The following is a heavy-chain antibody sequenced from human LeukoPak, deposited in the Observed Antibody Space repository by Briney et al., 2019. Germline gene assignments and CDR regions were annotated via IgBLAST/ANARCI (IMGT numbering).Heavy chain of an antibody. CDR3: ARGTEVYSSSPIPDY. J-gene: IGHJ4*02. CDR1: GFTFNSYA. CDR2: ISGGAGST. D-gene: IGHD6-6*01. V-gene: IGHV3-23*01. Sequence: GGSLRLSCAASGFTFNSYAMSWVRQAPGKGLEWVSVISGGAGSTHHADSVKGRFTISRDNSKNTLYLQVNSLRAEDTAIYYCARGTEVYSSSPIPDYWGQGTLVTVSS.